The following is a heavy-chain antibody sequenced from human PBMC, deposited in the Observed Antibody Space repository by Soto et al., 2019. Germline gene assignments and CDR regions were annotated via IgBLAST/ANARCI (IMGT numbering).Heavy chain of an antibody. J-gene: IGHJ4*02. CDR2: IYYSGST. Sequence: QLQLQESGPGLVKPSETLSLTCTVSGGSISSSSYYWGWIRQPPGKGLEWIGSIYYSGSTYYNPSLKSRVTISVDTSKNQFSLKLSSVTAADTAVYYCASYCSGGSCYRYYFDYWGQGTLVTVSS. CDR3: ASYCSGGSCYRYYFDY. CDR1: GGSISSSSYY. D-gene: IGHD2-15*01. V-gene: IGHV4-39*01.